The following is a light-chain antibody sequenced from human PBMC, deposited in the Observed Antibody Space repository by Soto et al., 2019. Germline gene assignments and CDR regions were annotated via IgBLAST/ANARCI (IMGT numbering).Light chain of an antibody. J-gene: IGKJ1*01. CDR3: QQYDTSPRT. V-gene: IGKV3-20*01. CDR1: QSVSSNY. CDR2: GAS. Sequence: EVMLTQSPGTLSLSPGERATLSCRASQSVSSNYSAWYQQRSGQAPRLLIYGASNSATVIPDRFSGSGSGTDFTLTIRRLEPVDFEVCYCQQYDTSPRTFGQGTKVEFK.